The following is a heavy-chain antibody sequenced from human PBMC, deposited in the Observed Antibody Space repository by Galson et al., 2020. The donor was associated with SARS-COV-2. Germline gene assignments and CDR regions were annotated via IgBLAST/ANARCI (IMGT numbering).Heavy chain of an antibody. V-gene: IGHV3-48*03. CDR1: GFTFSGYE. Sequence: SCAASGFTFSGYEMNWVRQAPGKGLEWVSYITSSGSTIYYADSVKGRFTISRDNAKNSLYLQMNSLRAEDTAVYYCARTRITIFGMVTPFDYWGQGTLVTVSS. J-gene: IGHJ4*02. D-gene: IGHD3-3*01. CDR3: ARTRITIFGMVTPFDY. CDR2: ITSSGSTI.